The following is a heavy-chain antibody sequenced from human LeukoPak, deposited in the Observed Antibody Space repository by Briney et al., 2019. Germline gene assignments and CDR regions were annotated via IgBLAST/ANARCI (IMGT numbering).Heavy chain of an antibody. J-gene: IGHJ3*02. CDR1: GGSISSFTYY. D-gene: IGHD2-2*01. V-gene: IGHV4-39*01. CDR3: GTAAAPTARDI. CDR2: VYYSGST. Sequence: PSETLSLTCTVSGGSISSFTYYWGWIRQPPGKGLEWIGSVYYSGSTYYNPSLKSRVTISVDTSKSHFSLKLTSVTAADTAVYYCGTAAAPTARDIWGQGTMVTVSS.